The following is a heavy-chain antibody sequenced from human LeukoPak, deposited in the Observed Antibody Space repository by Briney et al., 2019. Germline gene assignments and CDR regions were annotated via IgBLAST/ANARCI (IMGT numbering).Heavy chain of an antibody. J-gene: IGHJ6*02. V-gene: IGHV1-58*01. CDR1: GFTFTSSA. Sequence: ASVKVSCKASGFTFTSSAVQWVRQARGQRLEWIGWIVVGSGNTNYAQKFQGRVTMTRNTSISTAYMELSSLRSEDTAVYYCARVVLQSYYYYGMDVWGQGTTVTVSS. D-gene: IGHD3-3*01. CDR3: ARVVLQSYYYYGMDV. CDR2: IVVGSGNT.